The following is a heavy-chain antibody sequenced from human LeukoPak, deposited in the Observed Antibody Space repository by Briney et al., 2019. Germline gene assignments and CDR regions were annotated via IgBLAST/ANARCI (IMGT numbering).Heavy chain of an antibody. Sequence: GGSLRLSCAASGFTFSSYSMNWVRQAPGKGLEWVSYISSSSTIYYADSVKGRFTISRDNSKNTLYLQMNSLRAEDTAVYYCAKDSDFWSGKGEIRSGYWGQGTLVTVSS. CDR1: GFTFSSYS. J-gene: IGHJ4*02. CDR2: ISSSSTI. D-gene: IGHD3-3*01. CDR3: AKDSDFWSGKGEIRSGY. V-gene: IGHV3-48*01.